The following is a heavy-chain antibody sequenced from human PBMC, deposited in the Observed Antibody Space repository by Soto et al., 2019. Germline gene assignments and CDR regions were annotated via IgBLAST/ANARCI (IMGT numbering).Heavy chain of an antibody. V-gene: IGHV3-23*01. CDR3: AKPYYYDILTGDGMDV. CDR2: ISGSGGST. Sequence: EVQLLESGGGLVQPGGSLRLSCAASGFTFSSYAMSGVRQAPGKGLEWVSAISGSGGSTYYADSVKGRFTISRDNSKNTLYLQMNSLRAEDTAVYYCAKPYYYDILTGDGMDVWGQGTTVTVSS. J-gene: IGHJ6*02. CDR1: GFTFSSYA. D-gene: IGHD3-9*01.